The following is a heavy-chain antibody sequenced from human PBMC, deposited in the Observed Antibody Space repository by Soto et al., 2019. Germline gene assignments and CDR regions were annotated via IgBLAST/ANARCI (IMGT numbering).Heavy chain of an antibody. Sequence: SVKVSCKASGGTFSSYAISWVRQAPGRGLEWMGGIIPIFGTANYAQKFQGRVTITADKSTSTAYMELSSLRSEDTAVYYCARSDLYSSSWDYWGQGTLVTVS. CDR2: IIPIFGTA. V-gene: IGHV1-69*06. CDR3: ARSDLYSSSWDY. J-gene: IGHJ4*02. D-gene: IGHD6-13*01. CDR1: GGTFSSYA.